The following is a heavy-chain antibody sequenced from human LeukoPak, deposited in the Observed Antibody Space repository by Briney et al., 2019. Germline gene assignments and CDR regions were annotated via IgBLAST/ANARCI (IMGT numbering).Heavy chain of an antibody. D-gene: IGHD3-16*01. Sequence: GGSLRLSCAASGFTFSSYGMHWVRQAPGKGLEWVAFIRNDGSNKNYADSVKGRFTISRDNSKNTLYLQMNSLRAEDTAVYYCGGSGLDPWGQGTLVTVSS. V-gene: IGHV3-30*02. CDR3: GGSGLDP. CDR1: GFTFSSYG. J-gene: IGHJ5*02. CDR2: IRNDGSNK.